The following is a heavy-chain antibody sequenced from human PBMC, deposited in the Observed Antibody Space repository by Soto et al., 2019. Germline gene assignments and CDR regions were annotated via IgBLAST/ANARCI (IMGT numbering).Heavy chain of an antibody. J-gene: IGHJ4*02. CDR3: ATRVGAYHDY. V-gene: IGHV4-4*02. CDR2: IYHSGST. CDR1: GGSISSSNW. Sequence: QVQLQESGPGLVKPSGTLSLTCAVSGGSISSSNWWNWVRQPPGKGLEWIGEIYHSGSTNYNPSLESRLTVSVDKSKNQFSLKLSSVTAADTAVYYCATRVGAYHDYWGQGTLVTVSS. D-gene: IGHD2-15*01.